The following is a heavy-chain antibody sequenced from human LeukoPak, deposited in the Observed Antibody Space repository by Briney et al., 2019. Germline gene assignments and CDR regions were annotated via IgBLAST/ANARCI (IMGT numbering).Heavy chain of an antibody. V-gene: IGHV3-23*01. J-gene: IGHJ4*02. CDR2: ISGNGDSS. CDR1: GFTFNINA. D-gene: IGHD3-10*01. CDR3: ASGDYYGSGSYPNVYFDY. Sequence: TGGSLRLSCVASGFTFNINAMSWVRQAPGKGLEWVSIISGNGDSSYYADSVKGRFTISRDNSKNTLYLQMNSLRAEDTAVYYCASGDYYGSGSYPNVYFDYWGQGTLVTVSS.